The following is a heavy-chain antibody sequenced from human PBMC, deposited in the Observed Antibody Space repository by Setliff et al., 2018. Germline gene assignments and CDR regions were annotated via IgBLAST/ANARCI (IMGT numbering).Heavy chain of an antibody. D-gene: IGHD3-22*01. CDR3: ARRDSTSYYGYSFDF. Sequence: GESLKISCKGFGYMFTNYWIGWVRQTPGKGLEWMGMIYPGDSDTFYNPSLRSRVTISVDTSKNQISLKLTSVSAADTAVYYCARRDSTSYYGYSFDFWGRGTLVTVSS. J-gene: IGHJ4*02. CDR1: GYMFTNYW. CDR2: IYPGDSDT. V-gene: IGHV5-51*01.